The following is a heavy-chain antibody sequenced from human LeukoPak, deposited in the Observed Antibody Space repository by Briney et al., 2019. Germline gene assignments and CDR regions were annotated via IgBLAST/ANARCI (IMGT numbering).Heavy chain of an antibody. V-gene: IGHV4-34*01. CDR1: GGSFSGYY. D-gene: IGHD1-26*01. CDR2: INHSGST. CDR3: AREVGATIVDY. Sequence: SETLSLTCAVYGGSFSGYYWSWIRQPPGKGLEWIGEINHSGSTNYNPSLKSRVTISVDTSKNQFSLKLSSVTAADTAVYYCAREVGATIVDYWGQGTLVTVSS. J-gene: IGHJ4*02.